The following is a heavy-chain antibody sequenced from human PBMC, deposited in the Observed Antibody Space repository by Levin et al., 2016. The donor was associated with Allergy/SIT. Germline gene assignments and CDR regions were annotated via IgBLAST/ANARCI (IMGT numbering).Heavy chain of an antibody. D-gene: IGHD2-2*01. Sequence: ASVKVSCKVSGYTLTELSMHWVRQAPGKGLEWMGGFDPEDGETIYAQKLQGRVTMTRDTSTSTVYMELRSLRSDDTAVYYCARDYPYRGRYQLPNFDYWGQGTLVTVSS. CDR1: GYTLTELS. J-gene: IGHJ4*02. CDR2: FDPEDGET. CDR3: ARDYPYRGRYQLPNFDY. V-gene: IGHV1-24*01.